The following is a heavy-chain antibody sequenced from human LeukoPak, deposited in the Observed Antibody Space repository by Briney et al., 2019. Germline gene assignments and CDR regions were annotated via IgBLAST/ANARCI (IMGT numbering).Heavy chain of an antibody. CDR1: GGSFSGYY. J-gene: IGHJ4*02. Sequence: SDTLSLTCAVYGGSFSGYYWSWIRQPPGQGLEWIGEINHSGSTNYNPSLKSRVTISVDTSKNQFSLKLSSVTAADTAVYYCARAARPVYFDYWGQGTLVTVSS. V-gene: IGHV4-34*01. CDR2: INHSGST. CDR3: ARAARPVYFDY. D-gene: IGHD6-6*01.